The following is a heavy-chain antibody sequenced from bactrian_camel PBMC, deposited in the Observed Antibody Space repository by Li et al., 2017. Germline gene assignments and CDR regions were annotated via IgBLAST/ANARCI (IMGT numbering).Heavy chain of an antibody. CDR1: GFTFDDSD. CDR2: ISSDGSI. J-gene: IGHJ6*01. V-gene: IGHV3S63*01. CDR3: AADRSHGGSWYGVDFGY. Sequence: HVQLVESGGGSVQAGESLRVSCTASGFTFDDSDMGWYRQAPGNECELVSTISSDGSIYYADSVKGRFTVSQDNAKNTVYLQMNSLKPEDTAVYYCAADRSHGGSWYGVDFGYWGQGTQVTVS. D-gene: IGHD6*01.